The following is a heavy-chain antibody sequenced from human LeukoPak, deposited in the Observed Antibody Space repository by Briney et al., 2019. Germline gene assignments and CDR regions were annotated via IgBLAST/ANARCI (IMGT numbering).Heavy chain of an antibody. CDR3: ARDIVVVPAASEGYYYYMDV. CDR1: GFTFSSYW. J-gene: IGHJ6*03. D-gene: IGHD2-2*01. CDR2: IKQDGSEK. Sequence: GGSLRLSXAASGFTFSSYWMSWVRQAPGKGLEWVANIKQDGSEKYYVDSVKGRFTISRDNAKNSLYLQMNSLRAEDTAVYYCARDIVVVPAASEGYYYYMDVWGKGSTVTVSS. V-gene: IGHV3-7*01.